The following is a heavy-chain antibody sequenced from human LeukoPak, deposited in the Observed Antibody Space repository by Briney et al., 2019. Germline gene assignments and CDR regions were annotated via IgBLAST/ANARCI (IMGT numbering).Heavy chain of an antibody. Sequence: SETLSLTCTVSGGSISSYYWGWIRQPPGKGLEWIGSIYYGGSTYYNLSLKSRVTISVDTSKNQFSLKLSSVTAADTAVYYCASPYMVGATGGWGQGTLVTVSS. CDR2: IYYGGST. CDR3: ASPYMVGATGG. CDR1: GGSISSYY. V-gene: IGHV4-39*01. D-gene: IGHD1-26*01. J-gene: IGHJ3*01.